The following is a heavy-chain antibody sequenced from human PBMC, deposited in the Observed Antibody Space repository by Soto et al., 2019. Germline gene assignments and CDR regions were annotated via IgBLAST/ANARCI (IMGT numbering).Heavy chain of an antibody. J-gene: IGHJ4*02. D-gene: IGHD3-10*01. CDR2: IYWDDDK. CDR1: GFSLTTGGVG. Sequence: QITLKESGPTLVKPTQTLTLTCTFSGFSLTTGGVGVGWIRQPPGKALEWLALIYWDDDKRYSPSLKNRLTITKDTSKNQVALTMTNVDPVDTATYYCAHETWFGDPFDYWGQGTLVTVSS. V-gene: IGHV2-5*02. CDR3: AHETWFGDPFDY.